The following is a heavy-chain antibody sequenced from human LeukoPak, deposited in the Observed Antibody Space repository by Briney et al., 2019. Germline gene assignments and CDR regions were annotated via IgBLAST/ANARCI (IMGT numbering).Heavy chain of an antibody. CDR2: INWNGGST. CDR3: AREDYYGSGSPTLFDY. V-gene: IGHV3-20*04. J-gene: IGHJ4*02. CDR1: GFTFDDYG. Sequence: GGSLRLSCAASGFTFDDYGMSWVRQAPGKGLEWVSGINWNGGSTGYADSVKGRFTISRDNAKNPLYLQMNSLRAEDTALYYCAREDYYGSGSPTLFDYWGQGTLVTVSS. D-gene: IGHD3-10*01.